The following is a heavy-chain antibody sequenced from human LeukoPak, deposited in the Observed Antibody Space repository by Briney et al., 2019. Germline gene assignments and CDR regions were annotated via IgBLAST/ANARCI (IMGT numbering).Heavy chain of an antibody. CDR2: INSDGSST. CDR1: GFTFSSYW. Sequence: PGGSLRLSCVASGFTFSSYWMHWVRQAPGKGLVWVSRINSDGSSTSYADSVKGRFTISRDNAKNTLYLQMNSLRAEDTAVYYCARPQLGNYYYGMDVWGQGTTVTVSS. J-gene: IGHJ6*02. D-gene: IGHD1-1*01. V-gene: IGHV3-74*01. CDR3: ARPQLGNYYYGMDV.